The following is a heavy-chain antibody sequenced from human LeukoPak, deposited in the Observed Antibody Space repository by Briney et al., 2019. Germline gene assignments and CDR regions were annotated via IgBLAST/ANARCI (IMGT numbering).Heavy chain of an antibody. D-gene: IGHD3-10*01. Sequence: ASVKVSCKVSGYTLTELSMHWVRQAPGKGLEWMGGFDPEDGETIYAQKFQGRVTMTEDTSTDTAYMELSSLKSEDTAVYYCATYPSYGSGSFDYWGQGTLVTVSS. CDR3: ATYPSYGSGSFDY. CDR1: GYTLTELS. V-gene: IGHV1-24*01. CDR2: FDPEDGET. J-gene: IGHJ4*02.